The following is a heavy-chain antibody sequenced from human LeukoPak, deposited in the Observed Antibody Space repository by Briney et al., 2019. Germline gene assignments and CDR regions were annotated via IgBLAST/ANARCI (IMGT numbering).Heavy chain of an antibody. CDR3: ARSASGSSWYWMGATWESGWFDP. J-gene: IGHJ5*02. D-gene: IGHD6-13*01. Sequence: PSETLSLTCTVSGGSISNYYWSWIRQPAGKGLEWIGRIYTSGSTDYNPSLKSRITMSVDTSNNQFSLKLSSVTAADTAVYYCARSASGSSWYWMGATWESGWFDPWGQGTLVTVSS. CDR1: GGSISNYY. V-gene: IGHV4-4*07. CDR2: IYTSGST.